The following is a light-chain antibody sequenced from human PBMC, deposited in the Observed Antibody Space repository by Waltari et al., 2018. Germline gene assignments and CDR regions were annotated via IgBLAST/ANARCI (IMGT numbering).Light chain of an antibody. CDR2: YKSDSDK. V-gene: IGLV5-39*01. Sequence: QPVLTQPTSLSASPGASARFTCTLRSGINVGTYRIYWYQQKPGGPPRYLLRYKSDSDKRQGSGVPRRVSGSKDASTNAGLLIISGLQSEDEADYYCAIWYTTAWVFGGGTKLTVL. CDR3: AIWYTTAWV. CDR1: SGINVGTYR. J-gene: IGLJ3*02.